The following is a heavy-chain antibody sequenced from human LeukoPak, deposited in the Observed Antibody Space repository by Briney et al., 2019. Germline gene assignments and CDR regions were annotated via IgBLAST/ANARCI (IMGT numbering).Heavy chain of an antibody. CDR1: GFTFSNYN. Sequence: GSLRLSCAASGFTFSNYNFYWVRQAPGKGLEWVSSISSTSSYMYYADSMKGRFTVSRDNAKNSLYLQMNSLRAEDTAVYYCARALWSGPVYYGMDVWGQGTTVTVSS. CDR2: ISSTSSYM. V-gene: IGHV3-21*01. CDR3: ARALWSGPVYYGMDV. J-gene: IGHJ6*02. D-gene: IGHD3-10*01.